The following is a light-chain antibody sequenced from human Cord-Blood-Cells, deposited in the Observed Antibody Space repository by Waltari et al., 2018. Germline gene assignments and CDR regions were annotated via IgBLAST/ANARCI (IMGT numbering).Light chain of an antibody. V-gene: IGLV2-14*01. CDR1: SSDVGGYNY. J-gene: IGLJ1*01. CDR2: DVS. Sequence: QSALTQPASVSGSPGQSLTISCTGTSSDVGGYNYVSWYQQHPGQDPKLMIYDVSNRPSGVSNRFSGSKSGNTASLTISGLQAEDEADYYCSSYTSSSTPFYVFGTGTKVTVL. CDR3: SSYTSSSTPFYV.